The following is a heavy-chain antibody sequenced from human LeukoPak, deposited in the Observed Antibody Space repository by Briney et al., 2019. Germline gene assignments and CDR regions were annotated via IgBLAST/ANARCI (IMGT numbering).Heavy chain of an antibody. V-gene: IGHV3-48*04. CDR1: GFTFSSYS. CDR3: ASKRLGGSGWPTA. Sequence: GGSLRLSCAASGFTFSSYSMNWVRQAPGKGLEWVSYISSSSSTIYYADSVKGRFTISRDNAKNSLYLQMNSLRAEDTAVYYCASKRLGGSGWPTAWGQGTTVTVSS. D-gene: IGHD6-19*01. J-gene: IGHJ6*02. CDR2: ISSSSSTI.